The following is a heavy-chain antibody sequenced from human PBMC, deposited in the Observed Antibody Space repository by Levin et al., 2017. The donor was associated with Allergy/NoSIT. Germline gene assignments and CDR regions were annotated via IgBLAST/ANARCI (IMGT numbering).Heavy chain of an antibody. Sequence: GSLRLSCTVSGGSISTYYWSWIRQPPGKGLEWIGYIYYSGSTNYNPSLKSRVTISVDTSKNQFSLSLRSVTAADTAVYYCARGGAPGTFSGWGQGTLVTVSS. J-gene: IGHJ4*02. D-gene: IGHD6-13*01. CDR2: IYYSGST. V-gene: IGHV4-59*01. CDR3: ARGGAPGTFSG. CDR1: GGSISTYY.